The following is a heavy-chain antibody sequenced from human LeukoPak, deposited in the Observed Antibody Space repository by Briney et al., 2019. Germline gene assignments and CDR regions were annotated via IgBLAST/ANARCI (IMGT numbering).Heavy chain of an antibody. CDR3: ARGRLGYSYGYSDY. CDR1: GGSFSGYY. V-gene: IGHV4-34*01. Sequence: SETLSLTCAVYGGSFSGYYWSWIRQPPGKGLEWIGEINHSGSTNYNPSLKSRVTISVDTSKNQFSLKLSSVTAADTAVYYCARGRLGYSYGYSDYWGQGTLVTVSS. CDR2: INHSGST. J-gene: IGHJ4*02. D-gene: IGHD5-18*01.